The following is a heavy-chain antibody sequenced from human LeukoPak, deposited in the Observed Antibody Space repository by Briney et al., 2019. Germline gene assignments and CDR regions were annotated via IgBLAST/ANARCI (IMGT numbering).Heavy chain of an antibody. CDR2: INPSGSIT. J-gene: IGHJ5*02. CDR3: ALLGYCTNGVCGSNWFDP. CDR1: GYTFTSYY. Sequence: ASVKVSCKASGYTFTSYYMHWVRQAPGQGLEWMGIINPSGSITNYAQKFQGRVTITADKSTSTAYMELSSLRSEDTAVYYCALLGYCTNGVCGSNWFDPWGQGTLVTVSS. V-gene: IGHV1-46*01. D-gene: IGHD2-8*01.